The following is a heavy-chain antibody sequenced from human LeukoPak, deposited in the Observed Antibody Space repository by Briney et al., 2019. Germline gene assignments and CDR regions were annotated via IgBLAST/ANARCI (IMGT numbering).Heavy chain of an antibody. J-gene: IGHJ4*02. Sequence: GGSLRLSCAASGFTFSTYNMNWVRQAPGKGLEWVSSITSSSTYIYYADSVKGRFTISRDNAKNSLYLQMNSLRAEDTAVYYCAREPLQNYYDSSGYSDASFDYWGRGTLVTVSS. CDR3: AREPLQNYYDSSGYSDASFDY. CDR1: GFTFSTYN. CDR2: ITSSSTYI. D-gene: IGHD3-22*01. V-gene: IGHV3-21*01.